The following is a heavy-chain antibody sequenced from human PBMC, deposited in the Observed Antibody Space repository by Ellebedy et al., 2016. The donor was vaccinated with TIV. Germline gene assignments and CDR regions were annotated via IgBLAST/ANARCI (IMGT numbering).Heavy chain of an antibody. Sequence: GSLRLXXTVTGGPVINAGAYWSWIRQPPGRGLEWIGYVYHSGSTKINPSLKSRVTMSVDTSKKEFSLKLNSVTTADTAVYFCARGLYFDSSGYHFWFDPWGQGALVTASS. D-gene: IGHD3-22*01. CDR2: VYHSGST. J-gene: IGHJ5*02. CDR3: ARGLYFDSSGYHFWFDP. CDR1: GGPVINAGAY. V-gene: IGHV4-61*08.